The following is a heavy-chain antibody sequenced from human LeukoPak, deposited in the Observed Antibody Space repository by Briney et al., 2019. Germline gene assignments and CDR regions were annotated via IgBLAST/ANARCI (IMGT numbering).Heavy chain of an antibody. J-gene: IGHJ4*02. CDR1: GFTFSSYE. Sequence: GGSLRLSCAASGFTFSSYEMNWVRQAPGKGLKWVSYISSGGDTMYYADSVKGRFTISRDNAENSLYLQMNSLRAEDTALYYCILSSGYLYYFDYWGQGTLVTVSS. CDR3: ILSSGYLYYFDY. CDR2: ISSGGDTM. V-gene: IGHV3-48*03. D-gene: IGHD3-22*01.